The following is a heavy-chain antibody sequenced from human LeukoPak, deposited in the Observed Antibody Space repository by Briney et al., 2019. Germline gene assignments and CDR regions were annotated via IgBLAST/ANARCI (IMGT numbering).Heavy chain of an antibody. CDR1: GFNFSTYT. CDR3: AKEAGQDYGALDAFDV. Sequence: GGSLRLSCEVSGFNFSTYTMNWVRQSPRKGLEWVASISSRSNYIYYAESLKGRLTISRDNAKNSLYLQMNSLRAEDTAVYYCAKEAGQDYGALDAFDVWGQGTMVTVSS. CDR2: ISSRSNYI. J-gene: IGHJ3*01. D-gene: IGHD4-17*01. V-gene: IGHV3-21*01.